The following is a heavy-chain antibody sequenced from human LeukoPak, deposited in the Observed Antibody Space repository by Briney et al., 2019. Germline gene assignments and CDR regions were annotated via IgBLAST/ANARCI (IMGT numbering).Heavy chain of an antibody. CDR1: GNTFTDYY. Sequence: ASVKVSCKASGNTFTDYYIHWVRQAPGQGFEWMGWNNPNSGGTNYAQKFQGRVTMTRDTSTTTAYMELSRLRSDDTAVYYCASLDGFDIWGQGTMVTVSS. J-gene: IGHJ3*02. CDR2: NNPNSGGT. V-gene: IGHV1-2*02. CDR3: ASLDGFDI.